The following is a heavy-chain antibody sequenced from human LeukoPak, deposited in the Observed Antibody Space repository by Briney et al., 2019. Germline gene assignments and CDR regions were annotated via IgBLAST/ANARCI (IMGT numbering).Heavy chain of an antibody. CDR1: GGSINNGGYY. CDR2: IYYSGST. J-gene: IGHJ6*02. V-gene: IGHV4-61*08. CDR3: ARLYVGSSKTYYYYGMDV. Sequence: SETLSLTCTVSGGSINNGGYYWSWIRQHPGKGLEWIGYIYYSGSTNYNPSLKSRVTISVDTSKNQFSLKLSSVTAADTAVYYCARLYVGSSKTYYYYGMDVWGQGTTVTASS. D-gene: IGHD6-6*01.